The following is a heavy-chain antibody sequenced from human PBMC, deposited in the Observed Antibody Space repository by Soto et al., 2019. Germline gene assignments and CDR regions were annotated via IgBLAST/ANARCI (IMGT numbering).Heavy chain of an antibody. V-gene: IGHV4-30-2*01. D-gene: IGHD3-22*01. Sequence: SETLSLTCAVSGGSISSGGYGWSWIRQPPGKGLEWIGYTYYSGNTYYKPSLKGRVTISVDRSKNQFSLKLGAVTAADTAVYYCARLYDTGGYYPFDYWGQGTLVTVSS. CDR2: TYYSGNT. J-gene: IGHJ4*02. CDR1: GGSISSGGYG. CDR3: ARLYDTGGYYPFDY.